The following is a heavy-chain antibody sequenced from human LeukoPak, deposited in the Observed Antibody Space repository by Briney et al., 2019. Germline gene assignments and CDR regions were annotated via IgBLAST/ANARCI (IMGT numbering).Heavy chain of an antibody. CDR2: FSRDGINK. Sequence: GGSLRLSCAASGFSFTSAAMHWLRQAPGKGLEWVAVFSRDGINKYYADSVKGRFTISRDNSRSTFYLHMNSLRPGDTALYYCATGKLDASGFDFMLPFWGQETLVTVSS. J-gene: IGHJ4*02. V-gene: IGHV3-30-3*01. D-gene: IGHD5-12*01. CDR1: GFSFTSAA. CDR3: ATGKLDASGFDFMLPF.